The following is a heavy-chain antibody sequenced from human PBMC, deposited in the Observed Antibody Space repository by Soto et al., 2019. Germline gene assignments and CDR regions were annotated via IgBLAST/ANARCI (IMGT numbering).Heavy chain of an antibody. D-gene: IGHD2-21*01. J-gene: IGHJ5*02. Sequence: SETLSLTWTVAGGSCSPHYWGWIRQPPGKGLEWVGYIYFGGTTSYNPSLKSRVTISLETSNSQFSLRLTSVTAADTAVYYCARLGAYYPSLDPWGPRTLVTVSS. CDR3: ARLGAYYPSLDP. CDR2: IYFGGTT. CDR1: GGSCSPHY. V-gene: IGHV4-59*08.